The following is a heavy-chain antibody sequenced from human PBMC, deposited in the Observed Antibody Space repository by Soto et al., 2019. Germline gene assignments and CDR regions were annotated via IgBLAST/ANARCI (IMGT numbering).Heavy chain of an antibody. J-gene: IGHJ4*02. V-gene: IGHV3-30*18. CDR2: ISYDGSNK. Sequence: QVQLVESGGGVVQPGRSLRLSCAASGFTFSSYGMHWVRQAPGKGLEWVAVISYDGSNKYYADSVKGRFTISRDNSKNTLYLQMNSLRAEDTAVYYCAKDLAGWHDYWGQGTLVTVSS. CDR3: AKDLAGWHDY. D-gene: IGHD6-13*01. CDR1: GFTFSSYG.